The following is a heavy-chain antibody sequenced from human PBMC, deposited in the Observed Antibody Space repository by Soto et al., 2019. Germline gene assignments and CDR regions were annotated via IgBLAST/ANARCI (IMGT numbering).Heavy chain of an antibody. Sequence: LRLSCAASGFTFSTYGMHWVRQAPGKGLEWVAVIWYDGSNKYYADSVKGRFTISRDNSXXXLXXXMXSXXAEXTAVYYCARDGSGSTHQFDYWGQGTLVTVSS. D-gene: IGHD1-26*01. CDR2: IWYDGSNK. CDR1: GFTFSTYG. V-gene: IGHV3-33*01. J-gene: IGHJ4*02. CDR3: ARDGSGSTHQFDY.